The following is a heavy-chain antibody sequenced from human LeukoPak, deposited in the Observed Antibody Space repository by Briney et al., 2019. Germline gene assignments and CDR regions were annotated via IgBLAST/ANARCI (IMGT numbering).Heavy chain of an antibody. D-gene: IGHD3-10*01. J-gene: IGHJ4*02. V-gene: IGHV4-30-2*01. CDR1: GGSIMVAAYS. Sequence: SETLSLTCTVSGGSIMVAAYSWSWIRQPPGKGLEWIGYIYYSGRTYYNPSLKSRVTISLDRSKNQFSLKLSSVTAADAALYYCARGEFNTLFDYWGQGTLVTVSS. CDR2: IYYSGRT. CDR3: ARGEFNTLFDY.